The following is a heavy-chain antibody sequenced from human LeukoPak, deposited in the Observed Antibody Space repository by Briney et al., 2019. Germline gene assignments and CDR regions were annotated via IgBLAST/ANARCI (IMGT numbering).Heavy chain of an antibody. D-gene: IGHD3-22*01. V-gene: IGHV4-34*01. CDR3: ARNYDGLYYIDY. CDR1: GGSFSGYY. CDR2: INHSGST. Sequence: SETLSLTCAVYGGSFSGYYWSWIRQPPGKGLEWIGEINHSGSTNYNPSLKSRVTISVDTSKNQFSLKLSSVTAADTAVYYCARNYDGLYYIDYWGQGTLVTVSS. J-gene: IGHJ4*02.